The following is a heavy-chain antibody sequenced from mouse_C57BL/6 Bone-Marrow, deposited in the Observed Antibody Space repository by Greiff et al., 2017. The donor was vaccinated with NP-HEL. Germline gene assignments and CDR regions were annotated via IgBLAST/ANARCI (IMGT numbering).Heavy chain of an antibody. Sequence: EVQVVESGGGLVQPKGSLKLSCAASGFTFNTYAMHWVRQAPGKGLEWVARIRSKRSNYATYYADSVKDRFTISRDDSQSMLYLQMNNLKTEDTAMYYCVRGAYWGQGTLVTVSA. V-gene: IGHV10-3*01. CDR1: GFTFNTYA. CDR2: IRSKRSNYAT. J-gene: IGHJ3*01. CDR3: VRGAY.